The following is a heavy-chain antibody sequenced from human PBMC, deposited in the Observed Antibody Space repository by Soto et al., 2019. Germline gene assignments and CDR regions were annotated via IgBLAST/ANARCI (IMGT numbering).Heavy chain of an antibody. J-gene: IGHJ4*02. D-gene: IGHD6-19*01. V-gene: IGHV3-72*01. CDR1: GFTFSDHY. Sequence: VQLVESGGGLVQPGGSLRLSCAASGFTFSDHYMDWVRQAPGKGLEWVARTRNKANSYSTEYAASVRGRFTISRDDSKNSLYLQMNSLKTEDTAVYFCVTAAVSSGWRHFDSWGQGTLVTVSS. CDR2: TRNKANSYST. CDR3: VTAAVSSGWRHFDS.